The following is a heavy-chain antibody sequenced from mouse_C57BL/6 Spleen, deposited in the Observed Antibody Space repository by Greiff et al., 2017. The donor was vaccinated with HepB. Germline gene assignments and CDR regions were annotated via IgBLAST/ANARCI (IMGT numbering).Heavy chain of an antibody. V-gene: IGHV1-55*01. CDR3: ARYSNYGYYFDY. J-gene: IGHJ2*01. CDR1: GYTFTSYW. Sequence: QVQLQQPGAELVKPGASVKMSCKASGYTFTSYWITWVKQRPGQGLEWIGDIYPGSGSTNYNEKFKSKATLTVDTSSSTSYMQLSSLTSEDSAVYYCARYSNYGYYFDYLGQGTTLTVSS. CDR2: IYPGSGST. D-gene: IGHD2-5*01.